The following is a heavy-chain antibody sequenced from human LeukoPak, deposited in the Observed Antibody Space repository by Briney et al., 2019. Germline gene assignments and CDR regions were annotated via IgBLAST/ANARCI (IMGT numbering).Heavy chain of an antibody. CDR1: GITFGSYA. V-gene: IGHV3-23*01. Sequence: GGSLRLSCVASGITFGSYAMSWVRQAPGKGLEWVSGISGSGGSTYYADSVKGRFTISRDNSKNTLYLQMSNLRAEDTALYYCAKGYWNPGYWGQGTLVTVSS. CDR3: AKGYWNPGY. CDR2: ISGSGGST. J-gene: IGHJ4*02. D-gene: IGHD1-1*01.